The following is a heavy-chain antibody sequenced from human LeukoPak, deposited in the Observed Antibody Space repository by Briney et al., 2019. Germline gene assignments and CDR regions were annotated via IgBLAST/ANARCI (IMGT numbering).Heavy chain of an antibody. CDR1: GVSISTYY. D-gene: IGHD2-15*01. Sequence: PSEALSLTCSVSGVSISTYYWSWIRQPPGKGLEWIGYVYYSGSTNYNPSLKSRVTISVDPSKNQFSLKLSSVTAADTAVYYCAMRGTSDYWGQGTLVTVSS. V-gene: IGHV4-59*08. CDR2: VYYSGST. CDR3: AMRGTSDY. J-gene: IGHJ4*02.